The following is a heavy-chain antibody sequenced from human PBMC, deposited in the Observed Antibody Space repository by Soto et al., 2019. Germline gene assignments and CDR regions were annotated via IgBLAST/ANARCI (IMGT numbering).Heavy chain of an antibody. CDR3: AHRRGMPIAARPGDSWLDP. J-gene: IGHJ5*02. D-gene: IGHD6-6*01. CDR2: MYWNDAK. V-gene: IGHV2-5*01. Sequence: SGPTLVHPTKPLTLTCPFSAVSLSTSGVGVGWIRQPPGKALEWLALMYWNDAKRYSPPLKSRLTITKDTSKNQVVLTMTNMDPVYTATYYCAHRRGMPIAARPGDSWLDPWGQGTLVTVSS. CDR1: AVSLSTSGVG.